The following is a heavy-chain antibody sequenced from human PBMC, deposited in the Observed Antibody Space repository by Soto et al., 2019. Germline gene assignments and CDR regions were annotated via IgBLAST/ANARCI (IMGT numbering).Heavy chain of an antibody. CDR3: ARGSYCSGGTCTTWFDP. Sequence: QLVQSAVEVKRPGASVKVSCEASGYTFIDYGITWVRQAPGQGLEWMGWISTSIGHTNYAHKFQGRVTMTTDTSTSTAYMELRRLRSDDTAVYYCARGSYCSGGTCTTWFDPWGQGTLVTVSS. D-gene: IGHD2-15*01. CDR1: GYTFIDYG. CDR2: ISTSIGHT. V-gene: IGHV1-18*01. J-gene: IGHJ5*02.